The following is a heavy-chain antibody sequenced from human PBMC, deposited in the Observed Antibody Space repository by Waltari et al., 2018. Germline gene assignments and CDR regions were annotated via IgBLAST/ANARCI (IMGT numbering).Heavy chain of an antibody. CDR2: ISGSGGST. D-gene: IGHD3-22*01. CDR3: AKPYYYDSSGYYLFDY. V-gene: IGHV3-23*04. Sequence: EVQLVESGGGLVQPGGSLRLSCAASGFTFSSYAMSWVRQAPGKGLEWVSAISGSGGSTYYADSVKGRFTISRDNSKNTLYLQMNSLRAEDTAVYYCAKPYYYDSSGYYLFDYWGQGTLVTVSS. CDR1: GFTFSSYA. J-gene: IGHJ4*02.